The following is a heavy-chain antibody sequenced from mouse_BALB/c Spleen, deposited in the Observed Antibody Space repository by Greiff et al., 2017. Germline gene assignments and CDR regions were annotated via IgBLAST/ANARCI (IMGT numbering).Heavy chain of an antibody. CDR3: ARMMVPRFAY. CDR2: IDPENGNT. Sequence: VQLQQSGAELVRPGALVKLSCKASGFNIKDYYMHWVKQRPEQGLEWIGWIDPENGNTIYDPKFQGKASITADTSSNTAYLQLSSLTSEDTAVYYCARMMVPRFAYWGQGTLVTVSA. CDR1: GFNIKDYY. D-gene: IGHD2-3*01. V-gene: IGHV14-1*02. J-gene: IGHJ3*01.